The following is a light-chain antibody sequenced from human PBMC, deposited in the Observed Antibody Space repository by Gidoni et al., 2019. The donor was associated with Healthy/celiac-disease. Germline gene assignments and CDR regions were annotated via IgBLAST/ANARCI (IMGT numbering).Light chain of an antibody. CDR2: EGS. CDR3: CSYAGSSTL. J-gene: IGLJ2*01. V-gene: IGLV2-23*01. CDR1: RSDVGSYNL. Sequence: QSSLTHPAPVSGSPGQSITISCTGTRSDVGSYNLVSWYQQHPGKAPKLMIYEGSKRPSGVSNRFSGSKSGNTASLTISGLQAEDEADYYCCSYAGSSTLFGGGTKLTVL.